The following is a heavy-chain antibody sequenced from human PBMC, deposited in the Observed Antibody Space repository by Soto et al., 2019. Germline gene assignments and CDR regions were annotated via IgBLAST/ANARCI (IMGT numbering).Heavy chain of an antibody. D-gene: IGHD3-3*01. Sequence: EVRLVESGGGLVRPGGSLRLSCVGSGFGFSSYSMHWVRQAPGKGLEWVSSITSVGTYVYYADSVEGRFTISRDNAKQSVYLEMSGLRVEDTAIYYCARDPSTTIFRVVPFMDVWGQGTTVTVS. J-gene: IGHJ6*02. CDR1: GFGFSSYS. V-gene: IGHV3-21*02. CDR3: ARDPSTTIFRVVPFMDV. CDR2: ITSVGTYV.